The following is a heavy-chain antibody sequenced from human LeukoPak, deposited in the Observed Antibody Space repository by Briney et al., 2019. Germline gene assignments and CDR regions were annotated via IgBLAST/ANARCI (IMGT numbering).Heavy chain of an antibody. CDR1: GFTFSSYS. D-gene: IGHD5-18*01. J-gene: IGHJ4*02. CDR2: ISSSSSYI. CDR3: ARDPRSILRYSYGPYYFDY. Sequence: GGSLRLSCAASGFTFSSYSMNWVRQAPGKGLEWVSSISSSSSYIYYADSVKGRFTISRDNAKNSLYLQMNSLRAEDTAVYYCARDPRSILRYSYGPYYFDYWGQGTLVTVSS. V-gene: IGHV3-21*01.